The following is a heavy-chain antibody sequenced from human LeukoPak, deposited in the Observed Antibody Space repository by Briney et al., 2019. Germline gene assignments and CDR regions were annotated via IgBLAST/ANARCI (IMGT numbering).Heavy chain of an antibody. Sequence: GGSLRLSCAASGFTLSSYGMHWVRQAPGKGLEWVAVISYDGSNKYYADSVKGRFTISRDNSKNTLYLQMNSLRAEDTAVYYCAKDRSRYFDYWGQGTLVTVSS. CDR2: ISYDGSNK. J-gene: IGHJ4*02. V-gene: IGHV3-30*18. CDR3: AKDRSRYFDY. CDR1: GFTLSSYG.